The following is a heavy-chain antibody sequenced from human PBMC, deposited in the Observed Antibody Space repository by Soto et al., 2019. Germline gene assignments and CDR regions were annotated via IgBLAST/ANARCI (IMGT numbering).Heavy chain of an antibody. J-gene: IGHJ6*02. Sequence: GGSLRLACMAYGVTFESYGMHWVRQAPGKGLEWVAVISHEGVTKNYADSVKGRFTVSRDNSKDTLYLQLNSLRREDTAVYYRAKRQGQAWSRDYLYSYGTHVPDPATIVTLSS. CDR1: GVTFESYG. V-gene: IGHV3-30*18. CDR3: AKRQGQAWSRDYLYSYGTHV. CDR2: ISHEGVTK. D-gene: IGHD1-26*01.